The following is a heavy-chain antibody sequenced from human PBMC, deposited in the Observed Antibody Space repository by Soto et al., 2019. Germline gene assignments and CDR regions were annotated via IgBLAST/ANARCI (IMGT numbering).Heavy chain of an antibody. V-gene: IGHV3-74*01. CDR1: GFTFSSYW. Sequence: GALRLSCAASGFTFSSYWMHWVRQAPGKGLVWVSRINPDGSATNYADSVKGRFTISRDNAKNTLYLQMNSLRAEDTAVFYCGRGGSDSPMAPGYWGQGTLVTVSS. CDR3: GRGGSDSPMAPGY. D-gene: IGHD5-18*01. CDR2: INPDGSAT. J-gene: IGHJ4*02.